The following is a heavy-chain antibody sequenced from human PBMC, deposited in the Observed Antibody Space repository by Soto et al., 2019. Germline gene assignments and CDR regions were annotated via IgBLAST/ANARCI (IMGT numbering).Heavy chain of an antibody. Sequence: QVQVVQSGAEVKRPGASVKVSCKASGDTFTSNGISWVRQAPGQGLEWLAWISIYNGNTQYAQKVQGRVTMTTDTSMNKAYMELRSLRSDDTAVYYVARAPGSSSQPLVFDYWGQGTLVTVSA. CDR2: ISIYNGNT. CDR1: GDTFTSNG. J-gene: IGHJ4*02. D-gene: IGHD6-6*01. V-gene: IGHV1-18*04. CDR3: ARAPGSSSQPLVFDY.